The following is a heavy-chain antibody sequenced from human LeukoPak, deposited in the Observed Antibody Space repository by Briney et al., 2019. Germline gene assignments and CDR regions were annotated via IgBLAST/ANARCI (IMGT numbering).Heavy chain of an antibody. CDR3: ARVGDWNDLVY. Sequence: SETLSLTCTVSGGSISPYYWSWIRQTPGKGLEWIGYILYSGTTTNYNPSLKSRVTISVDTSKNQFSLKLSSVTAADTAVYYCARVGDWNDLVYWGQGTLVTVSS. J-gene: IGHJ4*02. CDR2: ILYSGTTT. CDR1: GGSISPYY. V-gene: IGHV4-59*01. D-gene: IGHD1-1*01.